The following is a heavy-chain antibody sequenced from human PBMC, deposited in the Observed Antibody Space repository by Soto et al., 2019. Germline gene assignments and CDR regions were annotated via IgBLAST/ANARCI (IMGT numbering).Heavy chain of an antibody. CDR1: GYTFTSYD. V-gene: IGHV1-8*01. CDR3: ATTRAVIGDYYYGMDV. CDR2: MNPNSGNT. J-gene: IGHJ6*02. Sequence: QVQLVQSGAEVKKPGASVKVSCKASGYTFTSYDINWVRQATGQGPEWMGWMNPNSGNTGYAQKFQGRVTMTRNTSISTAYMELSSLRSEDTAVYYCATTRAVIGDYYYGMDVWGQGTTVTVSS. D-gene: IGHD3-16*02.